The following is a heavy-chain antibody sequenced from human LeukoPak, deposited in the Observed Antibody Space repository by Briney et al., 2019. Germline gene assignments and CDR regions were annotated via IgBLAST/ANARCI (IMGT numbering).Heavy chain of an antibody. D-gene: IGHD1-26*01. V-gene: IGHV3-7*01. CDR3: GRHGDGATIEY. CDR1: GFTFSSYS. CDR2: IKQDASET. J-gene: IGHJ4*02. Sequence: GGSLRLSCAASGFTFSSYSMNWVRQAPGKGLEWVANIKQDASETYFVDSVKGRFSISRDNARNSVYLQMDSLRAEDTAVYYCGRHGDGATIEYWGQGTLVTVSS.